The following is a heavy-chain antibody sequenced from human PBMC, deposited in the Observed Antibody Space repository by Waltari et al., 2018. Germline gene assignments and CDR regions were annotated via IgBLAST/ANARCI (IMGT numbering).Heavy chain of an antibody. Sequence: EVQLVESGGGLVQPGGSLRLSCAASGFTFSSYSMNWVRQAPGKGLEEFSYISSSSSTIYYADSVKGRFTISRDNAKNSLYLQMNSLRAEDTAVYYCARGWGGQEDAFDIWGQGTMVTVSS. CDR2: ISSSSSTI. CDR1: GFTFSSYS. J-gene: IGHJ3*02. V-gene: IGHV3-48*04. CDR3: ARGWGGQEDAFDI. D-gene: IGHD3-16*01.